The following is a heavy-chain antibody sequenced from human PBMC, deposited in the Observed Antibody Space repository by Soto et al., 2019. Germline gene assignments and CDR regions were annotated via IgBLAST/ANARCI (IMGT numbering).Heavy chain of an antibody. CDR1: GGSISSGGYY. Sequence: SETLSLTCTVSGGSISSGGYYWSWIRQHPGKGLEWIGYIYYSGSTYYNPSLKSRVTISVDTSKNQFSLKLSSVTAADTAVYYGARERVEMAIAYWGQGTLVAVSS. CDR3: ARERVEMAIAY. V-gene: IGHV4-31*03. J-gene: IGHJ4*02. CDR2: IYYSGST. D-gene: IGHD5-12*01.